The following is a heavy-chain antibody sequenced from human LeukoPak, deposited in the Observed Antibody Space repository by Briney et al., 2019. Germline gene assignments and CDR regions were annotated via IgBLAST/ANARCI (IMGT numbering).Heavy chain of an antibody. CDR3: VRLVGLAAPNTRDY. V-gene: IGHV1-2*02. CDR1: GYTFTAYY. D-gene: IGHD2-15*01. Sequence: GASVKVSCKASGYTFTAYYLHWVRQAPGQGLEWMGWINPNSGDTSYAQKFQGRVSITRDTSISTAYMDLSRLRFDDTAVYYFVRLVGLAAPNTRDYWGQGTLVTVSS. J-gene: IGHJ4*02. CDR2: INPNSGDT.